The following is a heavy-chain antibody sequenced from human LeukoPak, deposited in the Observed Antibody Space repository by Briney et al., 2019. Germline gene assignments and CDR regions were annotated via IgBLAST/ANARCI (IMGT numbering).Heavy chain of an antibody. J-gene: IGHJ3*02. V-gene: IGHV3-15*01. CDR1: GFTFSRHA. CDR2: IKSKTDGGTT. CDR3: TTEAHEDGAFDI. Sequence: GGSLRLSCAASGFTFSRHAMSWVRQAPGKGLEWVGRIKSKTDGGTTDYAAPVKGRFTISRDDSKNTLYLQMNSLKTEDTAVFYCTTEAHEDGAFDIWGQGTMVTVSS.